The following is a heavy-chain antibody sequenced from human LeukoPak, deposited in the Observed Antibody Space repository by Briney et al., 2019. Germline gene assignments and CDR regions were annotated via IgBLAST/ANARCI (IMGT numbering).Heavy chain of an antibody. CDR1: GYSISSGYY. V-gene: IGHV4-38-2*02. J-gene: IGHJ6*03. D-gene: IGHD2/OR15-2a*01. Sequence: PSETLSLTCTVSGYSISSGYYWGWIRQPPGKGLEWIGSIYHSGSTNYNPSLKSRVTISVDTSKNQFSLKLSSVTAADTAVYYCARVLPYYMDVWGKGTTVTVSS. CDR3: ARVLPYYMDV. CDR2: IYHSGST.